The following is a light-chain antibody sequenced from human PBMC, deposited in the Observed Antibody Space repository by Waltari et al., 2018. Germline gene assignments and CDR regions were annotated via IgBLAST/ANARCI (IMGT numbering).Light chain of an antibody. CDR2: GTF. CDR1: QTIRTTY. V-gene: IGKV3-20*01. CDR3: QQYDISPLT. J-gene: IGKJ4*01. Sequence: EIVLTQSPGTLSLSPGEGATLSCRTSQTIRTTYLAWYQQKPGQAPTLLIYGTFSRATGIPDRFTGCGSGTDFSLTISSLEPEDFATYYCQQYDISPLTFGGGTKVEIK.